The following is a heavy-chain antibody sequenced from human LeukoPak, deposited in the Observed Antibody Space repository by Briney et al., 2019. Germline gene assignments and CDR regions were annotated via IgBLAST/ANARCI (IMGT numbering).Heavy chain of an antibody. V-gene: IGHV3-53*01. CDR1: GFTVTYYY. D-gene: IGHD3-16*01. J-gene: IGHJ4*02. CDR3: ARRAGDYAHLYDY. CDR2: IWTDGGT. Sequence: AESLTLSCAASGFTVTYYYMSWVRQPPGKGLEWVAVIWTDGGTYYADSGRGRFTISRDDSKNTLFLQRDSVRAEDTAVYYCARRAGDYAHLYDYWGQGTLVTVSS.